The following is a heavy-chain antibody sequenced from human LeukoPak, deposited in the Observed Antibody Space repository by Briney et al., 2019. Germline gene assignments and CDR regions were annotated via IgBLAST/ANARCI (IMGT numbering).Heavy chain of an antibody. V-gene: IGHV1-69*13. D-gene: IGHD6-13*01. CDR1: GYTFTSYG. Sequence: SVKVSCKASGYTFTSYGISWVRQAPGQGLEWMGGIIPIFGTANYAQKFQGRVTITADESTSTAYMELSSLRSEDTAVYYCASRNSYSSSWYYFDYWGQGTLVTVSS. J-gene: IGHJ4*02. CDR3: ASRNSYSSSWYYFDY. CDR2: IIPIFGTA.